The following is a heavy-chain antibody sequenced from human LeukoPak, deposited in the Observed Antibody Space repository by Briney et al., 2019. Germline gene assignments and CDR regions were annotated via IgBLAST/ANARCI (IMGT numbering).Heavy chain of an antibody. CDR3: ARGVYTMIVVVPFDY. J-gene: IGHJ4*02. D-gene: IGHD3-22*01. Sequence: ASVKVSCKASGYTFTGYYMHWVRQAPGQGLEWMGRINPNSGGTNYAQKFHGRVTMTRDTSISTAYMELSRLRSDDTAVYYCARGVYTMIVVVPFDYWGQGTLVTVSS. CDR1: GYTFTGYY. CDR2: INPNSGGT. V-gene: IGHV1-2*06.